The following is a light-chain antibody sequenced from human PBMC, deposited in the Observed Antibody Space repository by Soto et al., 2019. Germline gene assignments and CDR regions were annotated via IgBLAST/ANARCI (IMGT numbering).Light chain of an antibody. CDR1: QSVSYH. V-gene: IGKV3-11*01. CDR2: DAS. J-gene: IGKJ1*01. Sequence: EIVLTQSPATLSLSPGERATLSCRASQSVSYHLAWYQQKPGQAPRLLIYDASNRATGIPARFSGSGSGTDCTLTISGLEPEDSAIYYCQQRNNWPPWTFGQGTKVEIK. CDR3: QQRNNWPPWT.